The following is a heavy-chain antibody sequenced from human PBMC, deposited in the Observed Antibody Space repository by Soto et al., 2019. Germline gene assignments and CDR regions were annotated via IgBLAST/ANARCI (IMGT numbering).Heavy chain of an antibody. J-gene: IGHJ4*02. CDR1: GFTFSSYW. CDR2: IKQDGSEK. V-gene: IGHV3-7*03. CDR3: ARFGLNYYDSSGSHYFDY. D-gene: IGHD3-22*01. Sequence: GSLRLSCAASGFTFSSYWMSWVRQAPGKGLEWVANIKQDGSEKYYVDSVKGRFTISRDNAKNSLYLQMNSLRAEDTAVYYCARFGLNYYDSSGSHYFDYWGQGTLVTVSS.